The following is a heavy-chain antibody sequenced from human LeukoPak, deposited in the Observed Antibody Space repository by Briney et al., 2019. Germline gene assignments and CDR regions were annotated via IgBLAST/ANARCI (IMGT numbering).Heavy chain of an antibody. V-gene: IGHV1-2*02. CDR2: INPNSGGT. CDR1: GYTFTGYY. CDR3: ARHPGKVTNDRYFDL. J-gene: IGHJ2*01. D-gene: IGHD4-23*01. Sequence: GASVKVSCKASGYTFTGYYMHWVRQAPGQGLEWVGWINPNSGGTNYAQKFQGRVTMTRDTSITTAYMELSRLSSDDTAVYYCARHPGKVTNDRYFDLWGRGTLVTVSS.